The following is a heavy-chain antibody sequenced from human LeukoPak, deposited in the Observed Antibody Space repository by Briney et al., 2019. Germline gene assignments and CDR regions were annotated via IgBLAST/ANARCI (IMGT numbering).Heavy chain of an antibody. CDR1: GFTFNNYG. Sequence: GRSLRLSCAASGFTFNNYGLHWVRQAPGKGLEWVTLISHDGNNEHYADSVKGRFATSRDDSKNTLYLQMNSLRAEDTAVYYCAKDPSLRVTLPVWGQGTLVTVSS. J-gene: IGHJ4*02. CDR3: AKDPSLRVTLPV. V-gene: IGHV3-30*18. CDR2: ISHDGNNE. D-gene: IGHD2-21*02.